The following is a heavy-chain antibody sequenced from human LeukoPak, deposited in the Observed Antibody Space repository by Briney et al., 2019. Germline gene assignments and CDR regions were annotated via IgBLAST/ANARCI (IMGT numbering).Heavy chain of an antibody. V-gene: IGHV1-69*04. CDR1: GGTFSCYA. CDR3: ARGGIVGATTDY. Sequence: SVKVSCKASGGTFSCYAISWVRQAPGQGLEWMGRIIPILGIANYAQKFQGRVTITADKSTSTAYMELSSLRSEDTAVYYCARGGIVGATTDYWGQGTLVTVSS. D-gene: IGHD1-26*01. CDR2: IIPILGIA. J-gene: IGHJ4*02.